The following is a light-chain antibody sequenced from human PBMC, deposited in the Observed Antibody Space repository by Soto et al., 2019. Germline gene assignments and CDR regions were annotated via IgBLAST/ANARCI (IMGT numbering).Light chain of an antibody. V-gene: IGKV3-20*01. CDR3: QQYGNSPWT. CDR1: QSVSSSY. CDR2: GAS. Sequence: EVVLTQSPGTLALSRGERATLSCRASQSVSSSYLAWYQHRPGQAPRLLIFGASSRATGIPDRFSGTGSGTDFTHTISRLEPEDFAVYYCQQYGNSPWTFG. J-gene: IGKJ1*01.